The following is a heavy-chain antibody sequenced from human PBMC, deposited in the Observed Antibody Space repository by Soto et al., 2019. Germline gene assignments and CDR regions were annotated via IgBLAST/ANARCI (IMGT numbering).Heavy chain of an antibody. CDR1: GFTVSNNY. J-gene: IGHJ4*02. CDR3: VRLELGIGRDY. V-gene: IGHV3-53*02. D-gene: IGHD1-26*01. Sequence: EVQLVETGGGLIQPGGSLRLSCAVSGFTVSNNYMSWVRQAPGKGLERVSVIYSGGSTYYADSVKGRFTITRDNAKNTVYLQMNSRRAEDTAVYYCVRLELGIGRDYWGLGTLVTVSS. CDR2: IYSGGST.